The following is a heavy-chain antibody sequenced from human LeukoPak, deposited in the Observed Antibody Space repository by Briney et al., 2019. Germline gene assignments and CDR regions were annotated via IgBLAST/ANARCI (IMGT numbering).Heavy chain of an antibody. Sequence: ASVKVSCKASGNTFTGYYMHWVRQAPGQGLEWMGWINPNSGGTNYAQKFQGRVTMTRDTSISTAYMELSRLRSDDTAVYYCAGHCSSTSCYTREAFDYWGQGTLVTVSS. J-gene: IGHJ4*02. V-gene: IGHV1-2*02. CDR3: AGHCSSTSCYTREAFDY. D-gene: IGHD2-2*02. CDR1: GNTFTGYY. CDR2: INPNSGGT.